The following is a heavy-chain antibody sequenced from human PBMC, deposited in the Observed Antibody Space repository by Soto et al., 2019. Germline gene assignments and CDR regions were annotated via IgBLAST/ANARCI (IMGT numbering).Heavy chain of an antibody. Sequence: QVQLQESGPGLVKPSQTLSLTCTVSGGSMTNVDANWSWIRQAPDKGLEWIGYIYAGWSTYTNPSLTXGXTXLLXTSENQFSLKLTSLSAADTAVYYCTRGPSGDKVDYWGQGALVTVSS. D-gene: IGHD7-27*01. CDR1: GGSMTNVDAN. CDR2: IYAGWST. CDR3: TRGPSGDKVDY. V-gene: IGHV4-30-4*01. J-gene: IGHJ4*02.